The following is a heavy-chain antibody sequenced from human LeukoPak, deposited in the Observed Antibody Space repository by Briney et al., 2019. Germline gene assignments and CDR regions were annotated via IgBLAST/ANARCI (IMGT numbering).Heavy chain of an antibody. CDR1: GGTFSSYA. D-gene: IGHD6-6*01. CDR2: IIPIFGTA. J-gene: IGHJ4*02. CDR3: ARSECSSSSPIVDY. Sequence: ASVRVSCKASGGTFSSYAISWVRQAPGQGLEWMGGIIPIFGTANYAQKFQGRVTITADESTSTAYMELSSLRSEDTAVYYCARSECSSSSPIVDYWGQGTLVTVSS. V-gene: IGHV1-69*13.